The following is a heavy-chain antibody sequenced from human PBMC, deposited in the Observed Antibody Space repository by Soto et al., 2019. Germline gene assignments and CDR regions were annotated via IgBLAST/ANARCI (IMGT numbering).Heavy chain of an antibody. CDR1: GFIVSSNY. Sequence: EVQLVESGGGLVQPGGFLRLSCAASGFIVSSNYVTWVRQAPGRGLEWVSVIYSGGNTYYADSVKGRFTISRHNSENTVYLQVNSLRVEDTARYFCAGGSRPLDYWGQGTLVIVSS. CDR3: AGGSRPLDY. J-gene: IGHJ4*02. V-gene: IGHV3-53*04. CDR2: IYSGGNT. D-gene: IGHD3-16*01.